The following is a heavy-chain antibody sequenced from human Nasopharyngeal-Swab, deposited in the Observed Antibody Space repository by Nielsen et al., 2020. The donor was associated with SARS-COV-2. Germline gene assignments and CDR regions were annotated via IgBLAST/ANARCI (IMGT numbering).Heavy chain of an antibody. CDR3: ARRPTTVTTWWFDP. Sequence: SVKVSCKDSGGTFSSYAISWVRQAPGQGLEWMGGIIPIFGTANYARKFQGRVTITADESTSTAYMELSSLRSEDTAVYYCARRPTTVTTWWFDPWGQGTLVTVSS. V-gene: IGHV1-69*13. J-gene: IGHJ5*02. CDR1: GGTFSSYA. CDR2: IIPIFGTA. D-gene: IGHD4-11*01.